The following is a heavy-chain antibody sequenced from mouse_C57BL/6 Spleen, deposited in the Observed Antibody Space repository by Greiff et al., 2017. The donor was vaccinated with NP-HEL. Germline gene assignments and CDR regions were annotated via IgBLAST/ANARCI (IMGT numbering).Heavy chain of an antibody. CDR2: INPNNGGT. J-gene: IGHJ3*01. V-gene: IGHV1-18*01. CDR3: ARAGGNYVPWFAY. Sequence: EVQVVESGPELVKPGASVKIPCKASGYTFTDYNMDWVKQSHGKSLEWIGDINPNNGGTIYNQKFKGKATLTVDKSSSTAYMELRSLTSEDTAVYYCARAGGNYVPWFAYWGQGTLVTVSA. CDR1: GYTFTDYN. D-gene: IGHD2-1*01.